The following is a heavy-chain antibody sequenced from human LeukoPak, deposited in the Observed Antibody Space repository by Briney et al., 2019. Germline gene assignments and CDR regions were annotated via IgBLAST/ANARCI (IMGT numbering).Heavy chain of an antibody. CDR1: GFTFSSYW. CDR3: ASTTAVRPNWFDP. D-gene: IGHD1-1*01. CDR2: INSDGSST. Sequence: GGSLRLSCAASGFTFSSYWMHWVRQAPGKGLVWVSRINSDGSSTSYADSVKGRFTISRDNAKNTLYLQMNSLRAEDTAVYYCASTTAVRPNWFDPWGQGTLVTVSS. V-gene: IGHV3-74*01. J-gene: IGHJ5*02.